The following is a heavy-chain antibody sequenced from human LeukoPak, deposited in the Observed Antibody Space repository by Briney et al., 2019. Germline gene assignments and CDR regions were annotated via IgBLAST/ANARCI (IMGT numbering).Heavy chain of an antibody. V-gene: IGHV4-39*01. J-gene: IGHJ4*02. CDR2: IYYSGST. Sequence: PSETLSLTCTVSGGSISSSSYYWGWIRQPPGKGLEWIGSIYYSGSTYYNPSLKSQVTISVDTSKNQFSLKLSSVTAADTAVYYCARVVVAATTFDYWGQGTLVTVSS. CDR3: ARVVVAATTFDY. D-gene: IGHD2-15*01. CDR1: GGSISSSSYY.